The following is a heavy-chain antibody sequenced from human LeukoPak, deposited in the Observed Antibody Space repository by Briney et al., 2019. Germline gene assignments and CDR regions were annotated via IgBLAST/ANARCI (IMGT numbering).Heavy chain of an antibody. CDR2: IGSSGDNI. CDR1: GFPFSNYA. Sequence: GGSLRLSCAASGFPFSNYAMSWVRQAPGKGLEWVSVIGSSGDNIYYADSVKGRFTISGDNSKNTLYLQMNSLRAEDTAVYYCAKQDIVLVQPGISFKTEFDFWGQGTLVTVSS. J-gene: IGHJ4*02. CDR3: AKQDIVLVQPGISFKTEFDF. D-gene: IGHD2-2*01. V-gene: IGHV3-23*01.